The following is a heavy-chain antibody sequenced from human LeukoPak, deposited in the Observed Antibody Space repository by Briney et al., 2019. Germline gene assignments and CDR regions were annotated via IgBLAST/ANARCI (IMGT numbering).Heavy chain of an antibody. V-gene: IGHV3-74*01. CDR3: AQVNVGVAY. CDR1: GFTFSNYW. D-gene: IGHD1-26*01. CDR2: INSDGSST. J-gene: IGHJ4*02. Sequence: GGSLRLSCAASGFTFSNYWMHWVRQVPGKGLVWVSNINSDGSSTNYADSVKGRFTISRDNAKNTLYLQMNILRAEDTAVYYCAQVNVGVAYWGQGTLVTVSS.